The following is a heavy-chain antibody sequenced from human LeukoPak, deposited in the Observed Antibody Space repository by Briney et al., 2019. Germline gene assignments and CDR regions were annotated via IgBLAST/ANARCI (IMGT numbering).Heavy chain of an antibody. D-gene: IGHD3-9*01. Sequence: GGSLRLSCTASGFTFSNFWMGWVRQAPGKGLEWVANIKQDETEKFYLGSVKGRFTISRDNSKNTLYLQMNSLRAEDTAVYYCAREGILTGYYFDYWGQGTLVTVSP. V-gene: IGHV3-7*01. CDR1: GFTFSNFW. CDR3: AREGILTGYYFDY. J-gene: IGHJ4*02. CDR2: IKQDETEK.